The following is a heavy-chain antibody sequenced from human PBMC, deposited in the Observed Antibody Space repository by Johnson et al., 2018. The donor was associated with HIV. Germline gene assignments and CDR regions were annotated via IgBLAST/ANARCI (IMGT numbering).Heavy chain of an antibody. CDR1: GFTCSSYG. CDR3: AKDMGESEKEEWASDYYDFGRDIPGQDPRGEVGSFDM. D-gene: IGHD3/OR15-3a*01. J-gene: IGHJ3*02. V-gene: IGHV3-30*18. Sequence: QVQLVESGGGVVQPGRSLRLSCAASGFTCSSYGMHWVRQAPGMGLEWVAVISYDGSKKYHGDSVKGRFTISRDNSKNTLFLQMNSLRPEDTALYYCAKDMGESEKEEWASDYYDFGRDIPGQDPRGEVGSFDMWGQGTMVTVSS. CDR2: ISYDGSKK.